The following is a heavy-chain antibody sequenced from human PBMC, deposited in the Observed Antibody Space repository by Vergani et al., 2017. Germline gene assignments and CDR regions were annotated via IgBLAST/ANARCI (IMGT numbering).Heavy chain of an antibody. CDR1: GFSFNSYW. J-gene: IGHJ4*02. CDR2: LKSDGSIT. Sequence: DVHLAESGGGFFQPGGSLRLSCSASGFSFNSYWMHWVRQVPGKGLLWVSRLKSDGSITAYADSVKGRFTISKDISKNTLYLQMNSLRGDDTAVYYCARETRDTPSSLDYWGQGTLVTVSS. V-gene: IGHV3-74*03. CDR3: ARETRDTPSSLDY. D-gene: IGHD5-24*01.